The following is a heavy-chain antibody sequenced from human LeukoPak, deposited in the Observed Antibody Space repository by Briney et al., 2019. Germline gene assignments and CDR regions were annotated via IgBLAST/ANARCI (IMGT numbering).Heavy chain of an antibody. CDR1: GGSISTFF. Sequence: SETLSLTCTVSGGSISTFFWSWIRQPPGKGLEYIGYIYYSGSTNYKPSLKSRVTISVDTSKNQFSLKLSSVTAADTAVYYCAKTTKKYSSSRFDYWGQGTLVTVSS. V-gene: IGHV4-59*01. J-gene: IGHJ4*02. CDR2: IYYSGST. D-gene: IGHD6-6*01. CDR3: AKTTKKYSSSRFDY.